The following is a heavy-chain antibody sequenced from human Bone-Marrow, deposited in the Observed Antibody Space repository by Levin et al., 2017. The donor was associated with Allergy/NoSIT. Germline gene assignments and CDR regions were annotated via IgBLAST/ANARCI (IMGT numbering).Heavy chain of an antibody. V-gene: IGHV1-2*02. D-gene: IGHD3-9*01. Sequence: GESLKISCKASGYTFTHHYIHWVRQAPGQGLEWMGWINPNSSATIVAQSLQGRVSLTRDASLNAAYMDLSGLTSDDSATYYCARGLVEVGLDYWGQGTLVSVSS. CDR2: INPNSSAT. CDR3: ARGLVEVGLDY. J-gene: IGHJ4*02. CDR1: GYTFTHHY.